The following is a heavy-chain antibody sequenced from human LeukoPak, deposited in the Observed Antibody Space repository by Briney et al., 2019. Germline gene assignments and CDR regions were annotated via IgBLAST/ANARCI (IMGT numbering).Heavy chain of an antibody. D-gene: IGHD2-2*01. CDR1: GFTFTNAW. Sequence: GGSLRLSCAASGFTFTNAWMTWVRQAPGKGLEWVGRIKSRADGGAAQYGAPVKGRFTISRDDSESTLYLQMNSLETEDTAVYYCSTDIYCSSSSCYPHWGQGTLVTVSS. CDR2: IKSRADGGAA. J-gene: IGHJ4*02. V-gene: IGHV3-15*01. CDR3: STDIYCSSSSCYPH.